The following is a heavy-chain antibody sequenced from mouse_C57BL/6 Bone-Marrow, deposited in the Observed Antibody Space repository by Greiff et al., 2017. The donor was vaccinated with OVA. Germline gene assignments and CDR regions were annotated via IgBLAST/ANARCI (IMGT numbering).Heavy chain of an antibody. CDR2: IDPENGDT. J-gene: IGHJ1*03. Sequence: DVQLQQSGAELARPGASVKLSCKASGYTFTSYGISWVKQRTGQGLEWIGWIDPENGDTEYASKFQGKAPITADTSSNTAYLQLSSLTSEDTAVYDGTTPTVVAKGYWYFDVWGTGTTVTVSS. D-gene: IGHD1-1*01. CDR1: GYTFTSYG. CDR3: TTPTVVAKGYWYFDV. V-gene: IGHV14-4*01.